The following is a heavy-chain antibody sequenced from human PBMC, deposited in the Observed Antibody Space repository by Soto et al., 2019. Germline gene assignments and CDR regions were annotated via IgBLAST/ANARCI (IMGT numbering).Heavy chain of an antibody. Sequence: SVKVSFKASGGTFSSYAISWVRQAPGQGLEWMGGIIPIFGTANYAQKFQGRVTITADKSTSTAYMELSSLRSEDTAVYYCAGAPRAMVFNSKKYYYYYGMDVWGQGTTVTVSS. V-gene: IGHV1-69*06. J-gene: IGHJ6*02. CDR3: AGAPRAMVFNSKKYYYYYGMDV. CDR1: GGTFSSYA. D-gene: IGHD5-18*01. CDR2: IIPIFGTA.